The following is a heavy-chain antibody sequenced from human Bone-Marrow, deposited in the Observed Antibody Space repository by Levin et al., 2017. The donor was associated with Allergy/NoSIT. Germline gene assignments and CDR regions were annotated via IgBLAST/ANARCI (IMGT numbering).Heavy chain of an antibody. CDR2: IDWDDDK. CDR3: ARKGMSLAVTGPFDS. Sequence: SGPTLVKPTQTLTLTCTFSGFSLSTSGMCVTWIRQPPGKALEWLALIDWDDDKYYSTSLKTRLSISKDTSKNQVVLTMTNVDPVDTATYYCARKGMSLAVTGPFDSWGQGTLVTVSS. J-gene: IGHJ4*02. V-gene: IGHV2-70*01. D-gene: IGHD6-19*01. CDR1: GFSLSTSGMC.